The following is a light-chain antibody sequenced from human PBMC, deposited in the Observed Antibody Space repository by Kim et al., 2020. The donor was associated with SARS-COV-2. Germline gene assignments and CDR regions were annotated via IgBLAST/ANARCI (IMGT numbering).Light chain of an antibody. J-gene: IGKJ1*01. V-gene: IGKV3-20*01. CDR1: QSVTSTF. CDR2: GAS. CDR3: LHCTPPWT. Sequence: WSPGERATLSCRASQSVTSTFCAWYQQKPGHTPRLLNYGASSRSTVIPDWFSGSWSMTDFTITISRLEPEDFAVYYCLHCTPPWTFGRGTKVDIK.